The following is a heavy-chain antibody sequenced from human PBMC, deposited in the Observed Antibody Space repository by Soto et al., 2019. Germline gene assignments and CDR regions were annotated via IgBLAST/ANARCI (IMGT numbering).Heavy chain of an antibody. D-gene: IGHD1-26*01. J-gene: IGHJ6*02. CDR1: GGSISSYY. V-gene: IGHV4-4*07. CDR3: ASDTAMYYCARRPSGSYPYGMDV. CDR2: IYTSGST. Sequence: SETLSLTCTVSGGSISSYYWSWIRQPAGKGLEWIGRIYTSGSTNYNPSLKSRVTMSVDTSKNQFSLKLSSVTAYLQWSSLKASDTAMYYCARRPSGSYPYGMDVWGQGTTVTVSS.